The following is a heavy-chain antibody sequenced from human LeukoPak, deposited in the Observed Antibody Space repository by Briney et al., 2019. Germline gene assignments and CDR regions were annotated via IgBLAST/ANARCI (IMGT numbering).Heavy chain of an antibody. CDR2: ISSSSSYI. CDR1: GFTFSSYS. CDR3: ARDSAYDFWSGYRNYGMDV. D-gene: IGHD3-3*01. J-gene: IGHJ6*02. V-gene: IGHV3-21*01. Sequence: GGSLRLSCAASGFTFSSYSMNWVRQAPGKGLEWVSSISSSSSYIYYADSVKGRFTISRDNAKNSLYLQMNSLRAEDTAVYYCARDSAYDFWSGYRNYGMDVWGQGTTVTVSS.